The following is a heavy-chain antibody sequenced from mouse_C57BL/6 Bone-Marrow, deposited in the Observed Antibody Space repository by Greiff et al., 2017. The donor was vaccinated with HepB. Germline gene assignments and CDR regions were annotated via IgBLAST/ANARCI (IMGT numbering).Heavy chain of an antibody. CDR2: ISNGGGST. CDR3: ARRPFITTYYAMDY. J-gene: IGHJ4*01. D-gene: IGHD1-1*01. CDR1: GFTFSDYY. V-gene: IGHV5-12*01. Sequence: EVQGVESGGGLVQPGGSLKLSCAASGFTFSDYYMYWVRQTPEKRLEWVAYISNGGGSTYYPDTVKGRFTISRDNAKNTLYLQMSRLKSEDTAMYYCARRPFITTYYAMDYWGQGTSVTVSS.